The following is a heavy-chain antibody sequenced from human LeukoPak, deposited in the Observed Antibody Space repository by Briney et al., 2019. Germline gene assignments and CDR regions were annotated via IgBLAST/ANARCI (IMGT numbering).Heavy chain of an antibody. CDR1: GGTFSRHT. CDR2: ITPMFGTS. CDR3: ARGPITTRSHFDY. J-gene: IGHJ4*02. V-gene: IGHV1-69*01. Sequence: ASVTVSCKASGGTFSRHTISWVRQSPGQGLEWMGGITPMFGTSNYAQKFQGRVTITADESTSTAYMELSSLRSEDTAVYYCARGPITTRSHFDYWGQGTLVTVSS. D-gene: IGHD3-22*01.